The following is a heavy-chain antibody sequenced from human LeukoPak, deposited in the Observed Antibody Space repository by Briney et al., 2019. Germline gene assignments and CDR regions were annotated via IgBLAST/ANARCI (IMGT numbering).Heavy chain of an antibody. V-gene: IGHV1-18*01. CDR3: ARDPGQYYDILTGYYTPYYFDY. CDR2: ISAYNGNT. D-gene: IGHD3-9*01. J-gene: IGHJ4*02. CDR1: GYTFTSYG. Sequence: ASVKVSRKASGYTFTSYGISWVRQAPGQGLEWMGWISAYNGNTNYAQKLQGRVTMTTDTSTSTAYTELRSLISDDTAVYYCARDPGQYYDILTGYYTPYYFDYWGQGTLVTVSS.